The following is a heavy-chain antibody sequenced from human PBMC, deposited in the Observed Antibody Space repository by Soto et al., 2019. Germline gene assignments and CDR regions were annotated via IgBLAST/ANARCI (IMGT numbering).Heavy chain of an antibody. Sequence: ASLKVSCKAAGYRCTGYYIHWVREAPGQGFEWMGRISPKSGGTNYAQKFEGRVTMTWDTSLKTAYMELSSLISEDTAVYYCARPPGYISDWYYFDLWGQGTLVTVSS. CDR1: GYRCTGYY. J-gene: IGHJ4*02. V-gene: IGHV1-2*02. CDR3: ARPPGYISDWYYFDL. CDR2: ISPKSGGT. D-gene: IGHD3-9*01.